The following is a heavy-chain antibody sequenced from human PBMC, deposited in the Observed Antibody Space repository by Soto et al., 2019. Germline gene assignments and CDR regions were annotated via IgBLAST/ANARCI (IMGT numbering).Heavy chain of an antibody. CDR2: IIPIFGTA. CDR1: GGTFSSYA. CDR3: ARALYSSSWYGMDV. J-gene: IGHJ6*02. V-gene: IGHV1-69*01. D-gene: IGHD6-13*01. Sequence: QVQLVQSGAEVKKPGSSVKVSCKASGGTFSSYAISWVRQAPGQGLEWMGGIIPIFGTANYAQKFQGRVTITADESTSTAYMELSSLRSEDTAVYYCARALYSSSWYGMDVWGQGTTVTVSS.